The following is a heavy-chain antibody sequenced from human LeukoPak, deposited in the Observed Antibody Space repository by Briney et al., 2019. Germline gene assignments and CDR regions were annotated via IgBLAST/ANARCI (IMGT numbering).Heavy chain of an antibody. CDR3: AREAEDSSGPSYYFDY. CDR1: GYTFTDYY. J-gene: IGHJ4*02. Sequence: ASVKVSCKASGYTFTDYYMHWVRQAPGQGLEWMGWINPNSGGTNYAQKFQGRVTMTRDTSISTAYMELSRLRSDDTAVYYCAREAEDSSGPSYYFDYWGQGTLVTVSS. D-gene: IGHD6-19*01. V-gene: IGHV1-2*02. CDR2: INPNSGGT.